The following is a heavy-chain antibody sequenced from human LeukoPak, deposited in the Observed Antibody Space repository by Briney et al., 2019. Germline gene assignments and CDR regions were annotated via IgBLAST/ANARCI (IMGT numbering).Heavy chain of an antibody. CDR2: INGRGDNT. CDR1: GFTFSSYA. CDR3: ARDHDGYIDY. V-gene: IGHV3-23*01. Sequence: GSLRLSCAASGFTFSSYAMNWVRQAPGKGLEWVSAINGRGDNTYYADSVKGRFTISRDNSKSTLFLQMNSLRAEDTAVYYCARDHDGYIDYWGQGTLVTVSS. D-gene: IGHD3-3*01. J-gene: IGHJ4*02.